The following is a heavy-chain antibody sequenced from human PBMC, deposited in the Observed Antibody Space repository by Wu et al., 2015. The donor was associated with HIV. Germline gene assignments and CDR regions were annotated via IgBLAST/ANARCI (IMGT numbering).Heavy chain of an antibody. V-gene: IGHV1-69*05. CDR3: ARNQLSSLITMVGAWFDP. CDR1: GGTFSSYA. D-gene: IGHD3-10*01. CDR2: IIPIFGTA. J-gene: IGHJ5*02. Sequence: QVQLVQSGAEVKKPGSSVKVSCKASGGTFSSYAISWVRQAPGQGLEWMGGIIPIFGTANYAQKFQGRVTITTDESTSTAYMELSSLRSEDTAVYYCARNQLSSLITMVGAWFDPWGQGTLVHRLL.